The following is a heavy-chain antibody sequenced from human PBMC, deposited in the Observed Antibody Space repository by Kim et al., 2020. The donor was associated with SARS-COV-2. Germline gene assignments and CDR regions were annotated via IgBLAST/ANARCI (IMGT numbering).Heavy chain of an antibody. Sequence: GGSLRLSCAASGFTFSSYWMSWVRQAPGKGLEWVANIKQDGSEKYYVDSAQGRFTISSDNAKNSLYLQMNSLRAEDTAVYYCARDVLRYFDWLTTPEFDYWGQGTLVTVSS. CDR1: GFTFSSYW. CDR3: ARDVLRYFDWLTTPEFDY. V-gene: IGHV3-7*01. D-gene: IGHD3-9*01. J-gene: IGHJ4*02. CDR2: IKQDGSEK.